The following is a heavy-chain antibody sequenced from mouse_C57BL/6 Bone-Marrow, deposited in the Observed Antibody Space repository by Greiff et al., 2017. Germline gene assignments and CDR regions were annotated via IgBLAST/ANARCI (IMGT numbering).Heavy chain of an antibody. J-gene: IGHJ2*01. Sequence: QVQLKQSGAELVRPGASVTLSCKASGYTFTDYEMHWVKQTPVHGLEWIGAIDPETGGTAYNQKFKGKAILTADKSSSTAYMELRSLTSEDSAVYYCVYYYGSSASYFDYWGQGTTLTVSS. V-gene: IGHV1-15*01. D-gene: IGHD1-1*01. CDR3: VYYYGSSASYFDY. CDR2: IDPETGGT. CDR1: GYTFTDYE.